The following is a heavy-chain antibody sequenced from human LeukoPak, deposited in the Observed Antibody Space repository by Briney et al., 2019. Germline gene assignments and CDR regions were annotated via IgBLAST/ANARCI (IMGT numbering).Heavy chain of an antibody. CDR3: ARAPYDYGGNTYAFDI. CDR2: IYYSGST. CDR1: GFTISSYA. Sequence: PSETLSLTCTASGFTISSYARSWIRQPPGKGLEWIGYIYYSGSTNYNPSLKSRVTISVDTSKNQFSLKLSSVTAADTAVYYCARAPYDYGGNTYAFDIWGQGTVDSVFS. V-gene: IGHV4-59*01. J-gene: IGHJ3*02. D-gene: IGHD4-23*01.